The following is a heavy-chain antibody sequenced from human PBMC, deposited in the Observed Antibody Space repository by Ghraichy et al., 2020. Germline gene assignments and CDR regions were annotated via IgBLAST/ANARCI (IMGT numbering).Heavy chain of an antibody. J-gene: IGHJ4*02. V-gene: IGHV3-21*01. D-gene: IGHD6-19*01. CDR2: ISSGSSYI. CDR3: ARDRIAVD. CDR1: GFTFSNYS. Sequence: GESLNISCAASGFTFSNYSMNWVRQAPEKGLEWVSCISSGSSYIYYADSVKGRFTISRDNAKNSLYLQMNSLRAEDTAVYYCARDRIAVDWGQGTLVTVS.